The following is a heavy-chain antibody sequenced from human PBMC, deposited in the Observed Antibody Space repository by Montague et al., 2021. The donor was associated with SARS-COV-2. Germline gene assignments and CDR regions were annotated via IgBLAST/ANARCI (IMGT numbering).Heavy chain of an antibody. CDR1: GGSISTYY. CDR2: IYYSGST. D-gene: IGHD5-24*01. V-gene: IGHV4-59*12. Sequence: SETLSLTCTVSGGSISTYYWSWIRQPPGKGLEWIGYIYYSGSTNYSPSLKSRVTISVDTSKNQFSLKLSSVTAADTAVYYCGRDGYNAHQNYWYFDLWGRDTLVTVSS. J-gene: IGHJ2*01. CDR3: GRDGYNAHQNYWYFDL.